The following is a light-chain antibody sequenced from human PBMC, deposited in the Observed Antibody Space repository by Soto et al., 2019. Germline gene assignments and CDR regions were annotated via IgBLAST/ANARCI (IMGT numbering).Light chain of an antibody. CDR1: QSVSSSY. J-gene: IGKJ5*01. V-gene: IGKV3-20*01. Sequence: EIVLTQSPATLSLSPGERATLSCRAGQSVSSSYLAWYQQKPGQAPRLLIYGASSRATGIPDRFSGSGSGTDFTLTISRLEPEDFAVYYCQQYGSSPMTFGQGTRLEIK. CDR3: QQYGSSPMT. CDR2: GAS.